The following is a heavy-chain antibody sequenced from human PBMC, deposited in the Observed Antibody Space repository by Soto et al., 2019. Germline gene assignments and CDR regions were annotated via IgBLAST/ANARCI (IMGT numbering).Heavy chain of an antibody. Sequence: ASVKVSCKASGYTFINNAITWVRQAPGQGLEWMGWISTENGNTNYAQNLQGRVILTRDRSTHTAYMELRSLRPEDTATYYCARARSSGTFDNWGQGALVTVSS. CDR3: ARARSSGTFDN. J-gene: IGHJ4*02. CDR1: GYTFINNA. V-gene: IGHV1-18*04. CDR2: ISTENGNT. D-gene: IGHD3-22*01.